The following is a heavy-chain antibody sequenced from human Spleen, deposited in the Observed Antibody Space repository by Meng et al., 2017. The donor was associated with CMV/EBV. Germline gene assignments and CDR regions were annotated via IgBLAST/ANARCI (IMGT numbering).Heavy chain of an antibody. V-gene: IGHV3-20*03. D-gene: IGHD3-22*01. Sequence: TWDGIGRSWGRRVEGKGLERVSGSNRNGGSTGYADSVKGGFSIYRDNAKKTLDMHTNSLRAEDTALYCCARSSLERSGYDYWGQGTLVTVSS. CDR1: TWDGIG. CDR3: ARSSLERSGYDY. J-gene: IGHJ4*02. CDR2: SNRNGGST.